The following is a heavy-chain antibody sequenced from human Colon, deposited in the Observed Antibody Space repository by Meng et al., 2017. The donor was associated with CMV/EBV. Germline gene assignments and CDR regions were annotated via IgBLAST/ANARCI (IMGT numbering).Heavy chain of an antibody. V-gene: IGHV1-24*01. CDR1: GNTVSELS. J-gene: IGHJ6*02. CDR3: ATVGGNSGSYYYGMDV. CDR2: FDAEEGER. D-gene: IGHD4-23*01. Sequence: ASVKVSCKVSGNTVSELSMHWVRQAPGKGLEWVGGFDAEEGERVYAQKFRGRVIMTEDTSTDTAYMQLSSLRSEDTAVYYCATVGGNSGSYYYGMDVWGQGTTVTVSS.